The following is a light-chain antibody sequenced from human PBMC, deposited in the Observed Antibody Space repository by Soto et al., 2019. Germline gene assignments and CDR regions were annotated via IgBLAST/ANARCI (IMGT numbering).Light chain of an antibody. V-gene: IGKV4-1*01. CDR3: QQYYSTPPYT. CDR2: CAS. Sequence: DIVMTQSPDSLAVSLGERATINCKSSQSVLYSSNNKNYLAWYQQKPGQPPKLLIYCASTRESGVPDRFSGRGSGTDSTLTISSLQAEDVAVYYCQQYYSTPPYTFGQGTKLEIK. CDR1: QSVLYSSNNKNY. J-gene: IGKJ2*01.